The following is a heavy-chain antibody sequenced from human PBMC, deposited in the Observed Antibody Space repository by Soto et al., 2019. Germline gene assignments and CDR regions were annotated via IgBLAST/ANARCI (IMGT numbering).Heavy chain of an antibody. CDR1: GGSISSYY. CDR3: ARDPAVADAFDI. Sequence: PSETLSLTCTVSGGSISSYYWSWIQQPPGKGLEWIGYIYYSGSTNYNPSLKSRVTISVDTSKNQFSLKLSSVTAADTSVYYCARDPAVADAFDIWGQGTMVTVSS. D-gene: IGHD2-15*01. J-gene: IGHJ3*02. CDR2: IYYSGST. V-gene: IGHV4-59*01.